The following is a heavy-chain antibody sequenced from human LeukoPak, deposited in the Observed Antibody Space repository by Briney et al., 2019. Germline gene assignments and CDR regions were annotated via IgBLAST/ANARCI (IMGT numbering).Heavy chain of an antibody. CDR2: VSKDGTNK. CDR3: ARRPPSMAGLDY. Sequence: GGSLRLSCAASGFTFSTCNMHWVRQAPGKGLEWVAVVSKDGTNKFCADSVRGRFTISRDNSKNTLYLQMNSLRGEDTAVYYCARRPPSMAGLDYWGQGTLVTVSS. CDR1: GFTFSTCN. V-gene: IGHV3-30*01. J-gene: IGHJ4*02. D-gene: IGHD6-19*01.